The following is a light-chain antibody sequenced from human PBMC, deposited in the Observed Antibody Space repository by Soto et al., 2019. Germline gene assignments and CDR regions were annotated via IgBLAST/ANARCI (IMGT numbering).Light chain of an antibody. CDR3: SSYGGSNNLV. CDR1: SSDVGGYNY. J-gene: IGLJ3*02. V-gene: IGLV2-8*01. CDR2: EVT. Sequence: QSALTQPPSASGSPGQAVTISCTGTSSDVGGYNYVSWYQQHPGKAPKLMIYEVTKRPSGVPDRFSGSKSGNTASLTVSGLQAEDEADDYCSSYGGSNNLVFGGGTKLPVL.